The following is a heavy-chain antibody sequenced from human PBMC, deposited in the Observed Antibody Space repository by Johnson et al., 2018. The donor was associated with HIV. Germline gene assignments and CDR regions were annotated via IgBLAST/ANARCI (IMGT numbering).Heavy chain of an antibody. CDR3: ATGWRNEGRHSFDT. CDR1: GFTFSSYA. Sequence: QVQLVESGGGVVQPGRSLRLSCAASGFTFSSYAMHWVRQAPGKGLEWVAVISYDGSNKYYADSVKGRFIISRNNANNSLHLQMNNLRAEDTAVYFCATGWRNEGRHSFDTWGQGTVVTVSS. D-gene: IGHD1-1*01. V-gene: IGHV3-30*14. CDR2: ISYDGSNK. J-gene: IGHJ3*02.